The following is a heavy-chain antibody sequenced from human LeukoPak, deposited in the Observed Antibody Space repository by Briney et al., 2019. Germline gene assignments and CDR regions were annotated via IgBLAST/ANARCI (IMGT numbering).Heavy chain of an antibody. V-gene: IGHV4-34*01. J-gene: IGHJ4*02. Sequence: SETLSLTCAVYGGSFSGYYWSWIRQPPGKGLEWIGEINHSGSTNYNPSLKSRVTISVDTSKNQFPLKLSSVTAADTAVYYCARVKSIAVASWVYYSDYWGQGTLVTVSS. CDR1: GGSFSGYY. D-gene: IGHD6-19*01. CDR3: ARVKSIAVASWVYYSDY. CDR2: INHSGST.